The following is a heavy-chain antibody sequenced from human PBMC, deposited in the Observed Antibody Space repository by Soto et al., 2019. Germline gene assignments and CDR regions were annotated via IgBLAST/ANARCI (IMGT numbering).Heavy chain of an antibody. CDR2: IWYDGSNK. Sequence: QVQLVESGGGVVQPGRSLRLSCAASGFTFSSYGMHWVRQAPGKGLEWVAVIWYDGSNKYYADSVKGRFTISRDNSKNTLNLQMSSLRAEDTAVYYGARIPYYYDSSDDAVDIWGQGTMVTVSS. CDR1: GFTFSSYG. V-gene: IGHV3-33*01. CDR3: ARIPYYYDSSDDAVDI. J-gene: IGHJ3*02. D-gene: IGHD3-22*01.